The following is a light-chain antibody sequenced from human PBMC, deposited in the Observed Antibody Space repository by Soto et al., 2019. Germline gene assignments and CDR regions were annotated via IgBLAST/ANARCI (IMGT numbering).Light chain of an antibody. J-gene: IGKJ1*01. Sequence: EIVMTQAPATLSVSPGERATLSCRASQSVNSNLAWYQQKPGQAPRLLIYGASTRATGIPARFSGSGSGTEFSLTISSLQSEDFALYYCQQYNNWPPGTFGQGTKVEIK. V-gene: IGKV3-15*01. CDR1: QSVNSN. CDR3: QQYNNWPPGT. CDR2: GAS.